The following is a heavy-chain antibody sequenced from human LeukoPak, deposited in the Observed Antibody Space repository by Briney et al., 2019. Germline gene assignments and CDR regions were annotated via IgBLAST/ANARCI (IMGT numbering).Heavy chain of an antibody. J-gene: IGHJ4*02. Sequence: GGSLRLSCAASGFTFATYAMGWVRQSPGKGLEWVSTISEAGGGTHYANSVRGRFTISRDNSKNTLYLQMNNLRAEDTAIYYCDASDFWGQGTLVTVSS. CDR1: GFTFATYA. CDR2: ISEAGGGT. CDR3: DASDF. V-gene: IGHV3-23*01.